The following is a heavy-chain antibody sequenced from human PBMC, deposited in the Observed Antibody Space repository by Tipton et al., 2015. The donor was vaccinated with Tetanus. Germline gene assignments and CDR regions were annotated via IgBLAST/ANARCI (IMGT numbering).Heavy chain of an antibody. V-gene: IGHV1-69*04. CDR2: IIPILGIA. Sequence: QSGAEVKKPGSSVKVSCKASGGTFSSYATSWVRQAPGQGLEWMGRIIPILGIANYAQKFQGRVTMTRDTSTSTVYMELSSLRSEDTAVYYCARSSIVGAGNAFDIWGQGTMVTVSS. J-gene: IGHJ3*02. CDR3: ARSSIVGAGNAFDI. D-gene: IGHD1-26*01. CDR1: GGTFSSYA.